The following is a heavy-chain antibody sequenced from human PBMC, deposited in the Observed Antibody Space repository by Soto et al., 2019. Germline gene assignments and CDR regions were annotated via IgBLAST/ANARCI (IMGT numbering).Heavy chain of an antibody. D-gene: IGHD4-17*01. V-gene: IGHV3-48*01. CDR1: GFTFSSYS. Sequence: GGSLRLSCAASGFTFSSYSMNWVRQAPGKGLVWVSYISSSRSTIYYADSVKGRFTISRDNAKNSLYLQMNSLRAEDMAVYYCARDDYGDYGIDYWGQGTLVTVSS. CDR2: ISSSRSTI. CDR3: ARDDYGDYGIDY. J-gene: IGHJ4*02.